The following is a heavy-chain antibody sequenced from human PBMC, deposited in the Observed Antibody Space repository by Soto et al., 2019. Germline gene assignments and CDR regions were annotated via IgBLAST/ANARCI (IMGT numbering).Heavy chain of an antibody. CDR2: IYYTGST. D-gene: IGHD6-19*01. V-gene: IGHV4-30-4*01. Sequence: QVQLQESGPGLVKPSQTLSLTCTVSGGSISSGDYYLGWIRQPPGKGLEWIRYIYYTGSTYYNPSLKSRVSILEDTPKPQSSLKLSSVTAADTAVYYCAREHIAVAGFDYWGPGTLVTVSS. CDR1: GGSISSGDYY. CDR3: AREHIAVAGFDY. J-gene: IGHJ4*02.